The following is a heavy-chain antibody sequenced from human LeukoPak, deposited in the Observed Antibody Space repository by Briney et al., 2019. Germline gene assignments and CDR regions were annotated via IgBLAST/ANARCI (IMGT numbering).Heavy chain of an antibody. CDR2: INPSGGST. D-gene: IGHD2-2*01. CDR1: GYTFNNHY. J-gene: IGHJ6*02. Sequence: GASVKVSCKASGYTFNNHYMYWVRQAPGQGLEWMGVINPSGGSTNYAQKFQGRVTITADESTSTAYMELSSLRSEDTAVYYCASGSLIVVPAAMDVKVDGSPNAYYYYGMDVWGQGTTVTVSS. CDR3: ASGSLIVVPAAMDVKVDGSPNAYYYYGMDV. V-gene: IGHV1-46*02.